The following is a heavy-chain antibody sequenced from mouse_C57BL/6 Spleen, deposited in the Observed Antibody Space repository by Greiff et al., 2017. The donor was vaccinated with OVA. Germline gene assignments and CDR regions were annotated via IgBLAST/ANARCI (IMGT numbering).Heavy chain of an antibody. CDR2: IYPGNSDT. CDR1: GYTFTSYW. J-gene: IGHJ2*01. CDR3: TRGNYGSSYEVGDY. Sequence: VQLQQSGTVLARPGASVKMSCKTSGYTFTSYWMHWVKQRPGQGLEWIGAIYPGNSDTSYNQKFKGKAKLTAVTSASTAYMELSSLTNEDSAVYYCTRGNYGSSYEVGDYWGQGTTLTVSS. V-gene: IGHV1-5*01. D-gene: IGHD1-1*01.